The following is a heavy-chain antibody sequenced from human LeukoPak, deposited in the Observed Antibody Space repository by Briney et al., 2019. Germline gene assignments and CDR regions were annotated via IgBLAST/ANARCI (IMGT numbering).Heavy chain of an antibody. V-gene: IGHV4-4*07. CDR1: GGSINNYY. D-gene: IGHD1-26*01. CDR2: MSTSGST. CDR3: ARGREVGTTTGWFDP. Sequence: PSETLPLTCIVSGGSINNYYWSWIRQPAGKGLEWIGRMSTSGSTNYNPSLRSRVTMSVDTSKNQFSLKLTSVTAADTAVYYCARGREVGTTTGWFDPWGQGILVIVSS. J-gene: IGHJ5*02.